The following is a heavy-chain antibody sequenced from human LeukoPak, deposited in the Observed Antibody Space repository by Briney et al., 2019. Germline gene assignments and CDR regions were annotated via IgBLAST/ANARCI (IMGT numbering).Heavy chain of an antibody. CDR2: INTDGSST. D-gene: IGHD6-19*01. V-gene: IGHV3-74*01. CDR3: ARQTSGRYSAYFDS. J-gene: IGHJ5*01. CDR1: GFTLSNYW. Sequence: GGSLRLSCSASGFTLSNYWIHSVRQAPGKGLVWVSRINTDGSSTNYADSVRGRFTVSRDNAKNSLYLQVNSLRAEDTAIYHCARQTSGRYSAYFDSWGQGILVTVSS.